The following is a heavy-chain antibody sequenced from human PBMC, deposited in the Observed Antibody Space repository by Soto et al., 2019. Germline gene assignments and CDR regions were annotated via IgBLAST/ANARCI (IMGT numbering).Heavy chain of an antibody. CDR3: TQAAGYISTWFFDS. CDR1: GDSVSSNSSS. J-gene: IGHJ4*02. CDR2: TYYRSKWYS. V-gene: IGHV6-1*01. Sequence: SQTFSLTCAISGDSVSSNSSSWNWIRQSPSRGLEWLGRTYYRSKWYSDYAVSVKSRITINPDTSKNQFSLQLNSVTPEDTAVYYCTQAAGYISTWFFDSWAQGTLVTVSS. D-gene: IGHD6-13*01.